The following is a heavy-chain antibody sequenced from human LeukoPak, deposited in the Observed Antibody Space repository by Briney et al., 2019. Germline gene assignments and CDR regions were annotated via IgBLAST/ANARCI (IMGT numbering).Heavy chain of an antibody. CDR2: INHSGST. Sequence: SETLSLTCAVYGVSFSGYYWRWLRQPPGKGLEWIGEINHSGSTNYNPSLKTRVTISVDTSKNQFSLKLSSVTAADTAVYYCARGVPRRYSSSSGHYYYYYMDVWGKGTTVTVSS. D-gene: IGHD6-6*01. J-gene: IGHJ6*03. CDR3: ARGVPRRYSSSSGHYYYYYMDV. V-gene: IGHV4-34*01. CDR1: GVSFSGYY.